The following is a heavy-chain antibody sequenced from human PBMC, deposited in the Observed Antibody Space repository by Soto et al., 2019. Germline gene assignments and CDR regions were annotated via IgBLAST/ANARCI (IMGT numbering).Heavy chain of an antibody. J-gene: IGHJ2*01. V-gene: IGHV4-31*03. CDR2: IYYSGST. D-gene: IGHD3-22*01. Sequence: QVQLQESGPGLVKPSQTLSLTCTVSGGSISSGGYYWSWIRQHPGKGLEWIGYIYYSGSTYYNPSLKSRVTISVDTSKNQFSLKLSSVTAADTAVYYCARDRSSGYYWYFDLWGRGTLVTVSS. CDR3: ARDRSSGYYWYFDL. CDR1: GGSISSGGYY.